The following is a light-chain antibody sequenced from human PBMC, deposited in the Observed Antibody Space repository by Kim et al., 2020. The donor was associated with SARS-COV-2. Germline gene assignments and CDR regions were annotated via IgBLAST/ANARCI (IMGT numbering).Light chain of an antibody. Sequence: ASVGDRVTITGRASQDIIDYLAWFQQKPGEAPKSLMSDASTLQPGVPSRFSGSGSGTDFTLIIDNLQPEDFATYYCQQFKSYPFTFGPGTKVDIK. V-gene: IGKV1-16*01. J-gene: IGKJ3*01. CDR2: DAS. CDR3: QQFKSYPFT. CDR1: QDIIDY.